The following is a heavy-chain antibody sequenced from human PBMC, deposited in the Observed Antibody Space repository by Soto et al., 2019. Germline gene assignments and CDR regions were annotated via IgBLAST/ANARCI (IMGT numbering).Heavy chain of an antibody. Sequence: EVQLVQSGAEVKKPGESLKISCKASGYSFTNYWIGWVRQMPGKGLECMGMVLPHDSEARVSPSLQGQVTMSADKSINTAYLQWSSLEASDTAMYYCARRDWTGTNSDYFTYWGQGTLVTVSS. V-gene: IGHV5-51*01. D-gene: IGHD2-8*02. J-gene: IGHJ4*02. CDR2: VLPHDSEA. CDR3: ARRDWTGTNSDYFTY. CDR1: GYSFTNYW.